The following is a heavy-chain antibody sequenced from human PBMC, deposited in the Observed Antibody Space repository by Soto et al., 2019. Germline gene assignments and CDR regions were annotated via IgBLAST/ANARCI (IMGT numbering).Heavy chain of an antibody. V-gene: IGHV3-7*01. D-gene: IGHD3-10*01. CDR2: IKQDGSEK. J-gene: IGHJ6*03. CDR1: GFTFSSYW. CDR3: ARSGGGGWFGEPDFLYYYMDV. Sequence: GGSLRLSCAASGFTFSSYWMSWVRQAPGKGLEWVANIKQDGSEKYYVDSVKGRFTISSDNAKNSLYLQMNSLRAEDTAVYYCARSGGGGWFGEPDFLYYYMDVWGKGTTVTVSS.